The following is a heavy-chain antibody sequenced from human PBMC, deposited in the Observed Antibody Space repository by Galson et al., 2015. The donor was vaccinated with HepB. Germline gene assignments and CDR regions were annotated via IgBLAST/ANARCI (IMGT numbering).Heavy chain of an antibody. D-gene: IGHD6-19*01. V-gene: IGHV3-48*04. Sequence: SLRLSCAASTFIFSTYSMNWVRQAPGKGLEWVSYISSSSTTIYYADSVKGRFTISRDNAKNSLYLQMNSLRAEDTAVYYCATDRSEQVKQWLVRGKHVYGMDVWGQGTTVTVSS. J-gene: IGHJ6*02. CDR1: TFIFSTYS. CDR3: ATDRSEQVKQWLVRGKHVYGMDV. CDR2: ISSSSTTI.